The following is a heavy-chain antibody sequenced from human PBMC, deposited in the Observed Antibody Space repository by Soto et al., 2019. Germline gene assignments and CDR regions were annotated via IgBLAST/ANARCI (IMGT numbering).Heavy chain of an antibody. CDR1: GGSISSGGYY. V-gene: IGHV4-31*03. Sequence: PSETLSLTCSVSGGSISSGGYYYSWIRQLPGKGLEWIGTIYYSGSSYYNPSLKSRLAISVDTPKNQVSLKLTSVTAADTAVYYCARIPRSPTAYFDYWGQGTLVTVSS. CDR2: IYYSGSS. CDR3: ARIPRSPTAYFDY. D-gene: IGHD4-17*01. J-gene: IGHJ4*02.